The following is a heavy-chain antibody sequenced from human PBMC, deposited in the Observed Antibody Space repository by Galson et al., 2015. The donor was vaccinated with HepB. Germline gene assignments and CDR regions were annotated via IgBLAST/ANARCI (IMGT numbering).Heavy chain of an antibody. Sequence: SVKVSCKASESTLTSNGLSWVRQAPGQGLEWMGWISGYNGGTNYAQNFQDRLTITKDTSTSTVYMELRSLRSDDTAVYYCARVGKVDLYYFDYWGQGTLVTVSS. J-gene: IGHJ4*02. CDR3: ARVGKVDLYYFDY. CDR2: ISGYNGGT. CDR1: ESTLTSNG. D-gene: IGHD3/OR15-3a*01. V-gene: IGHV1-18*04.